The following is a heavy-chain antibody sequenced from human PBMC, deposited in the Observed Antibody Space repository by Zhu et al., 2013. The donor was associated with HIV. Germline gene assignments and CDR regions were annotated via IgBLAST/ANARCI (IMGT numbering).Heavy chain of an antibody. V-gene: IGHV1-46*01. Sequence: QVQLVQSGAEVKKPGASLKVSCKASGYTFTTYYTHWVRQAPGQGLEWMGVIYPSGDRTDYAQNFQGRVTMTRDTSTSRVYMELSSLTSEDTAVHYCAREVRGSGSYSFDYWGQGTLVTVSS. CDR1: GYTFTTYY. D-gene: IGHD3-10*01. J-gene: IGHJ4*02. CDR2: IYPSGDRT. CDR3: AREVRGSGSYSFDY.